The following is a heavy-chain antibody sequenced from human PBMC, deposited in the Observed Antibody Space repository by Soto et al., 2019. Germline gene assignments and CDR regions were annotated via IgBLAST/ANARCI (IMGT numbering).Heavy chain of an antibody. Sequence: TSETLSLTCSVSGGSVSSGSYYWSWIRQPPGKGLEWIGQVSYRGITNYNPSLKSRVTISVDTSKNQLSLNLNSVTAADTAVYYCAREFRDGYSQVGRFFFDYWGQGTLVTVSS. D-gene: IGHD4-4*01. J-gene: IGHJ4*01. V-gene: IGHV4-61*01. CDR3: AREFRDGYSQVGRFFFDY. CDR2: VSYRGIT. CDR1: GGSVSSGSYY.